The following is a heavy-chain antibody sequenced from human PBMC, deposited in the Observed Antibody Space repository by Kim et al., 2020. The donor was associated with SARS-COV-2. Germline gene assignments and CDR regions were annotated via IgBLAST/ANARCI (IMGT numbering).Heavy chain of an antibody. V-gene: IGHV5-10-1*01. CDR2: IDPSDSYT. CDR1: GYSFTSYW. CDR3: AGAYCSGGSCPRGYYYYYGMDV. Sequence: GESLKISCKGSGYSFTSYWISWVRQMPGKGLEWMGRIDPSDSYTNYSPSFQGHVTISADKSISTAYLQWSSLKASDTAMYYCAGAYCSGGSCPRGYYYYYGMDVWGQGTTVTVSS. J-gene: IGHJ6*02. D-gene: IGHD2-15*01.